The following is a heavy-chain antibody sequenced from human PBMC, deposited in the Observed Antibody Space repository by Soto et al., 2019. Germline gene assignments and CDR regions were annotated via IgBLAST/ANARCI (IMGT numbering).Heavy chain of an antibody. V-gene: IGHV3-23*01. CDR3: AKGSALAATGGLDWFDS. D-gene: IGHD6-13*01. J-gene: IGHJ5*01. Sequence: EVHVLESGGGLVQPGGSLRLSCAASGFTCNTYALSWVRQAPGKGLEWVSGISGSGSNTFYGHAVKGRFTISRDNSKDTLYLQMNSLRVEDTAVYYCAKGSALAATGGLDWFDSWGQGTLVTVSS. CDR2: ISGSGSNT. CDR1: GFTCNTYA.